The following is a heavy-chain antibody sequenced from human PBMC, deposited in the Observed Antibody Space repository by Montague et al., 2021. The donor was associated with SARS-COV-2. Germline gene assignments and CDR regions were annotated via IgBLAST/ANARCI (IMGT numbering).Heavy chain of an antibody. V-gene: IGHV4-4*09. CDR1: GDSINDHY. Sequence: SETLSLTCTVSGDSINDHYRSWIRQSPGKGLEWIGYISSNGKTNYNPSLKSRVTISVDTSKNQVSLKLSSVTAADTAVYYCAGMRFFDWPPHYYMDVWGKGTTVTVSS. J-gene: IGHJ6*03. CDR3: AGMRFFDWPPHYYMDV. CDR2: ISSNGKT. D-gene: IGHD3-9*01.